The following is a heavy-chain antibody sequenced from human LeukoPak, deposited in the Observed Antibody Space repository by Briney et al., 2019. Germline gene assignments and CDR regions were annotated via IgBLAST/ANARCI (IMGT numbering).Heavy chain of an antibody. CDR3: ARGSYYLPFDY. V-gene: IGHV4-61*02. D-gene: IGHD1-26*01. CDR1: GGSISSGSYY. CDR2: IYTSGST. Sequence: PSETLSLTCTVSGGSISSGSYYWSWIRQPAGKGLEWIGRIYTSGSTNYNPSLKSRVTISVDTSKNQFSLKLSSVTAADTAVYYCARGSYYLPFDYWGQGTLVTVSS. J-gene: IGHJ4*02.